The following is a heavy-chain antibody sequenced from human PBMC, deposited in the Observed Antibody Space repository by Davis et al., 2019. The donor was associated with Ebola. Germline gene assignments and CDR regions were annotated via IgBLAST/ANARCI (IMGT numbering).Heavy chain of an antibody. CDR3: AREVGETKLDQ. CDR1: GGTFSSYT. D-gene: IGHD1-26*01. CDR2: VIHVFGTT. J-gene: IGHJ4*02. Sequence: SVKVSCKASGGTFSSYTITWVRQAPGQGLEWMGWVIHVFGTTNYAPKFQGRVTLTADESTSTSYMELTNMRSDDTAVYYCAREVGETKLDQWGQGTLVTVSS. V-gene: IGHV1-69*13.